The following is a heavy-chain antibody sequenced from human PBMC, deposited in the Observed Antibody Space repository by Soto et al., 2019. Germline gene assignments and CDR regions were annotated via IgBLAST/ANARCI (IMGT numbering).Heavy chain of an antibody. V-gene: IGHV1-69*08. CDR2: IIPILGIA. CDR3: AREREGTAQDTTIFDP. CDR1: GGTFSSYT. J-gene: IGHJ5*02. D-gene: IGHD3-3*01. Sequence: QVQLVQSGAEVKKPGSSVKVSCKASGGTFSSYTISWVRQAPGQGLEWMGRIIPILGIANYAQKFQGRVTITADKSTSTAYMELSSLRSEDTAVYYCAREREGTAQDTTIFDPWGQGTLVTVSS.